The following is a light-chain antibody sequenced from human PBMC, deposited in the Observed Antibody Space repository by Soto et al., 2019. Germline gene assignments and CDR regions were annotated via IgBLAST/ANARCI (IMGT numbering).Light chain of an antibody. J-gene: IGLJ1*01. CDR1: SSNIGAGYN. V-gene: IGLV1-40*01. CDR3: QSYDSSLSGFYV. CDR2: GNS. Sequence: QSVLTQPPSVSGAPGQRVTISCTGSSSNIGAGYNVHWYQQLPGAVPKLLISGNSNRPSGVPDRFSGSKSGTSASLAITGLQPEDEDDYYCQSYDSSLSGFYVFGTGTKVTVL.